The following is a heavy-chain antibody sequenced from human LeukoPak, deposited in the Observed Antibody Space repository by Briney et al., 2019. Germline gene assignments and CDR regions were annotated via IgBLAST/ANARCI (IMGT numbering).Heavy chain of an antibody. Sequence: GGSLRLSCAASGFSFGGHAMSWVRQAPGKGLEWVSTISGSGATTFYGDAVRGRFTISRDNSENTVWLQMNSLRVEDTAVYFCAKALRGYSSSSFDYWGQGTLVTVSS. CDR2: ISGSGATT. CDR1: GFSFGGHA. CDR3: AKALRGYSSSSFDY. V-gene: IGHV3-23*01. D-gene: IGHD6-13*01. J-gene: IGHJ4*02.